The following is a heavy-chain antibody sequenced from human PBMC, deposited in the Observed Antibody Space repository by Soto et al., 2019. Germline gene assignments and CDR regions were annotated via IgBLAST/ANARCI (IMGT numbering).Heavy chain of an antibody. D-gene: IGHD1-1*01. J-gene: IGHJ4*02. CDR1: GGSITSYD. CDR2: IYYSGST. Sequence: SETLSLTCTVSGGSITSYDWSWIRQPPGKGLEWIGFIYYSGSTNYNPSLKSRVTISVDTSKNQFSLRLSSVTAADTAVYYCARGTIRQLPKLDYWGQGTLVTVSS. CDR3: ARGTIRQLPKLDY. V-gene: IGHV4-59*12.